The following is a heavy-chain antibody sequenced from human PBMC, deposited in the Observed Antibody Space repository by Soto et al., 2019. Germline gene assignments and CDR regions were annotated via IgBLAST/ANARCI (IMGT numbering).Heavy chain of an antibody. CDR2: IIPIFGTA. CDR3: ASFGISAADLIY. CDR1: GGTFGSYA. V-gene: IGHV1-69*12. Sequence: QGQLVQSGAQVKKPGSSVKVSCKASGGTFGSYAISWVRQAPGQGLEWMGGIIPIFGTANYAQKFQGRVTITADESTSTAYMELSSLRSEDTAVYYCASFGISAADLIYWGQGTLVTVSS. J-gene: IGHJ4*02. D-gene: IGHD6-13*01.